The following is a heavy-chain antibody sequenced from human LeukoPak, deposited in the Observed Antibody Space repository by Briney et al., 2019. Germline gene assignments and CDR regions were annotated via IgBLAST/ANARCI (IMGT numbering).Heavy chain of an antibody. Sequence: ASVKVSCKASGYTFTSYDINWVRQATGQGLEWMGWMNPNSGNTGYAQKFQGRVTMTRNTSISTAYMELSSLRSEDTAVYYCAGGIAAAGTLWYYYYGTDVWGQGTTVTVSS. CDR3: AGGIAAAGTLWYYYYGTDV. J-gene: IGHJ6*02. V-gene: IGHV1-8*01. CDR2: MNPNSGNT. D-gene: IGHD6-13*01. CDR1: GYTFTSYD.